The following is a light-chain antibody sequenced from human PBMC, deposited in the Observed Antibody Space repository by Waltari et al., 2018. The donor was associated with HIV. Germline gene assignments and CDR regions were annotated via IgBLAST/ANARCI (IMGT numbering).Light chain of an antibody. J-gene: IGLJ2*01. CDR2: DNN. CDR1: TTNIGNKY. CDR3: EAWDSSLSAVL. Sequence: QSVLTQPPSVSAAPGQTVTISCSGSTTNIGNKYLSWYRPLTGTAPKLLIYDNNKRPSGIPDRFSGSKSGTSATLDITGLQTGDEADYYCEAWDSSLSAVLFGGGTKVTVL. V-gene: IGLV1-51*01.